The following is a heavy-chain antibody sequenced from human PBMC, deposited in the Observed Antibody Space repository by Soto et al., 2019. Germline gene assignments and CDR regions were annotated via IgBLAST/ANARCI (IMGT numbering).Heavy chain of an antibody. Sequence: SETLSLTCTVSGGSISSGGYYWSWIRQHPGKGLEWIGYIYYSGSTYYNPSLKSRVTISVDTSKNQFSLKLSSVTAADTAVYYCARGRRTPGLNWFDPWGQGTLVTVSS. V-gene: IGHV4-31*03. CDR1: GGSISSGGYY. J-gene: IGHJ5*02. CDR2: IYYSGST. CDR3: ARGRRTPGLNWFDP. D-gene: IGHD6-25*01.